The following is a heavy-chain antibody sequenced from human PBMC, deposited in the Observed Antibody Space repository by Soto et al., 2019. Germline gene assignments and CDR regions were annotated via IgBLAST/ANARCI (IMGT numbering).Heavy chain of an antibody. CDR2: VYSGGTT. CDR1: GFTVSSHY. D-gene: IGHD3-10*01. V-gene: IGHV3-53*01. Sequence: EVQLVESGGGFIQPGGSLRLSCAASGFTVSSHYINWVRQAPGKGLEWVSVVYSGGTTYYADSVKGRFTVFRDNSKNTVYLQMSSLIADDTAIYYCARETLLSFGEIPPNTFNMWGQGTMVTVSS. J-gene: IGHJ3*02. CDR3: ARETLLSFGEIPPNTFNM.